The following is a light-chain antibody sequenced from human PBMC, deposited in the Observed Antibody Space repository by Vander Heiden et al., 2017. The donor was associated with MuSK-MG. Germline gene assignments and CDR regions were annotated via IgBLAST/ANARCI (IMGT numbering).Light chain of an antibody. CDR3: QQSYSVPYI. CDR2: AAS. J-gene: IGKJ2*01. V-gene: IGKV1-39*01. Sequence: DIQMTQSPSSLSASVGDRVTITCRASQSISNFLNWYQQKPGKAPNLLISAASSLQSGVPSRFSGSGSGTDFTLTISSLQPEDVATYYCQQSYSVPYIFGQGTKLGIK. CDR1: QSISNF.